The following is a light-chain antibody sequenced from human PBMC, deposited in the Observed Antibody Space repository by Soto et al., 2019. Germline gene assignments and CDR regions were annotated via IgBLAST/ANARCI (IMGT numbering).Light chain of an antibody. CDR3: QQYTNWPLT. Sequence: ESVLTQSPGTLSLSPGERATLSCRASQSVSSNYLAWYQQKPGQAPRLLVYGASTRATDIPARFSGSGSGTEFTLTISSLQSEDFAVYYCQQYTNWPLTFGGGTKVDIK. CDR2: GAS. CDR1: QSVSSN. J-gene: IGKJ4*01. V-gene: IGKV3-15*01.